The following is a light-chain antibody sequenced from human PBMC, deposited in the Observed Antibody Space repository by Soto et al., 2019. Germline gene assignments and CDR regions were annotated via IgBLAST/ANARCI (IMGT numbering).Light chain of an antibody. J-gene: IGLJ3*02. CDR1: SSDVGTYNF. CDR2: EVS. V-gene: IGLV2-14*01. CDR3: SSYSSTSTPWV. Sequence: QSVLTQPASVSGSPGQSITISCTGTSSDVGTYNFVSWYQQHPGKAPKLMMYEVSSRPSGVSNRFSGSKSGNTASLTSSGLQAEDGADYYCSSYSSTSTPWVFGGGTKLTVL.